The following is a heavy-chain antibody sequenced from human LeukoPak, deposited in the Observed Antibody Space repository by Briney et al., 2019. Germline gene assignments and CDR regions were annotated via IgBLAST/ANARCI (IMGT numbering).Heavy chain of an antibody. Sequence: SVKVSCKASGGTFSSYAISWVRQAPGQGLEWMGGIIPIFGTANYAQKYQGRVTITTDESTSTAYMELSSLRSEDTAVYYCASTYYDFWSGPRGDFDYWGQGTLVTVSS. CDR3: ASTYYDFWSGPRGDFDY. CDR1: GGTFSSYA. V-gene: IGHV1-69*05. D-gene: IGHD3-3*01. CDR2: IIPIFGTA. J-gene: IGHJ4*02.